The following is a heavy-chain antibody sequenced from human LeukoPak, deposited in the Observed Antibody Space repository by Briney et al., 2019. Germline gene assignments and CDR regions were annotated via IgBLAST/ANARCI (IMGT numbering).Heavy chain of an antibody. CDR1: GFTFSNYA. CDR3: ARGTDIRAGWFDP. Sequence: GGSLRLSCAASGFTFSNYAMSWVRQAPGKGLEWVSYIGSTTSYTNYADSVKGRFTISRDNAKNSLYLQMNSLRAEDTAVYYCARGTDIRAGWFDPWGQGTLVTVSS. J-gene: IGHJ5*02. V-gene: IGHV3-11*06. CDR2: IGSTTSYT. D-gene: IGHD2-15*01.